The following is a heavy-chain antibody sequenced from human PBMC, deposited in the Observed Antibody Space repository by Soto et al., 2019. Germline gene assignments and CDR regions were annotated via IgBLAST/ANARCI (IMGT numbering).Heavy chain of an antibody. CDR2: ISYDGSNK. V-gene: IGHV3-30*18. D-gene: IGHD6-19*01. CDR1: GFTFSSYG. Sequence: GGSLRLSCAASGFTFSSYGMHWARQAPGKGLEWVAVISYDGSNKYYADSVKGRFTISRDNSKNTLYLQMNSLRAEDTAVYYCAKDILAVAAPGPWGQGTLVTVSS. J-gene: IGHJ5*02. CDR3: AKDILAVAAPGP.